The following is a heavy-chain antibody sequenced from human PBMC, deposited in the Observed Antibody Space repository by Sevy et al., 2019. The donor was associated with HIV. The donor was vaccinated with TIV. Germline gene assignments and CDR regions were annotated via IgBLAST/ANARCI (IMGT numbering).Heavy chain of an antibody. CDR1: GDSISGYY. CDR3: ANGISARLDY. Sequence: SETLSLTCTVSGDSISGYYWSWIRQPPGKGLEWIGYIYYSGTTNYNPSLKSPVTISADTSKNQISLNLSSVTAADTAVYYCANGISARLDYWGQGTLVTVSS. V-gene: IGHV4-59*01. J-gene: IGHJ4*02. CDR2: IYYSGTT. D-gene: IGHD6-6*01.